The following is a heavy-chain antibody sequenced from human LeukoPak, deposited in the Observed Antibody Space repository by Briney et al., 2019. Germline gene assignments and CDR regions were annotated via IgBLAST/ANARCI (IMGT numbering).Heavy chain of an antibody. Sequence: PGGSLRLSCAASGFTFSSYWMSWVRQAPGKGLEWVANIKQDGSEKYYVDSVKGRFTISRDNAKNSLYLQMNSLRAEDTAVYYCARDTPVVINEGIDYWGQGTLVTVSS. D-gene: IGHD3-22*01. CDR1: GFTFSSYW. CDR2: IKQDGSEK. J-gene: IGHJ4*02. CDR3: ARDTPVVINEGIDY. V-gene: IGHV3-7*01.